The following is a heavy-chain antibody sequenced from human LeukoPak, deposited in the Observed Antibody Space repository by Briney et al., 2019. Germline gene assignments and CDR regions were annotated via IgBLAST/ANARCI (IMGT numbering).Heavy chain of an antibody. J-gene: IGHJ4*02. CDR1: GFTFSSYG. CDR3: ARGGAARPDY. V-gene: IGHV3-48*01. D-gene: IGHD6-6*01. Sequence: GGSLRLSCAASGFTFSSYGMNWVRQPPGKGREWVSYISSSSSNINYADSVKGRFTISRDNAKNSLYLQMNSLRAEDTAVYYCARGGAARPDYWGQGTLVTVSS. CDR2: ISSSSSNI.